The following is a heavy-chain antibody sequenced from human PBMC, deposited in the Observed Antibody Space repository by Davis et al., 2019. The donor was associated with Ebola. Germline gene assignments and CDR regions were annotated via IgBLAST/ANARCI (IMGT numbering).Heavy chain of an antibody. D-gene: IGHD3-10*01. CDR3: ARENVLLWFGELLSRLEWFDP. CDR1: GYTFTSYA. J-gene: IGHJ5*02. V-gene: IGHV1-3*01. CDR2: INAGNGNT. Sequence: ASVKVSCKASGYTFTSYAMHWVRQAPGQRLEWMGWINAGNGNTKYSQKFQGRVTITRDTSASTAYMELSSLRSEDTAVYYCARENVLLWFGELLSRLEWFDPWGQGTLVTVSS.